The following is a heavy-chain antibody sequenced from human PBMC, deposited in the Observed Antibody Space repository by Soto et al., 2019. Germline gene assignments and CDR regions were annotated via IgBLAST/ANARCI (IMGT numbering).Heavy chain of an antibody. J-gene: IGHJ4*02. CDR1: GYTFTSYG. CDR3: ARDLAPAYYYDSSGATSPFDY. CDR2: ISAYNGNT. Sequence: ASVKVSCKASGYTFTSYGISWVRQAPGQGLEWMGWISAYNGNTNYAQQLQGRVTMTTDTSTSTAYMELRSLRSDDTAVYYCARDLAPAYYYDSSGATSPFDYWGQGTLVTVSS. D-gene: IGHD3-22*01. V-gene: IGHV1-18*01.